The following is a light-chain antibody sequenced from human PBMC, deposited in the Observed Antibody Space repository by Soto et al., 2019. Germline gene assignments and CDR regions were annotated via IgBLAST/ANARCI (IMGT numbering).Light chain of an antibody. Sequence: DIQMTPSPSTLSGSLGARVTITCRAGQTISSWLAWYQQKTGKAPKILIYKASTLKSGVPSRFSGSGSGTGFTLTISSLQPDDFATYYCQHYISYSEAFGQGTKVDI. CDR1: QTISSW. CDR3: QHYISYSEA. J-gene: IGKJ1*01. CDR2: KAS. V-gene: IGKV1-5*03.